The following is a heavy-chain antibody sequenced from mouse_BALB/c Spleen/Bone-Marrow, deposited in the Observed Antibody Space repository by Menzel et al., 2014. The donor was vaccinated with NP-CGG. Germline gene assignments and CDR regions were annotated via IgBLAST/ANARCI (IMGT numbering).Heavy chain of an antibody. D-gene: IGHD2-1*01. V-gene: IGHV3-8*02. CDR3: ARYDGNYDWYFDV. CDR2: ISYSGST. J-gene: IGHJ1*01. CDR1: GDSITSGY. Sequence: EVQRVESGPSLVKPSQTLSLTCSVTGDSITSGYWNWIRKLPGNKLEYMGYISYSGSTYYNPSLKSRISITRDTSKNQYYLQLNSVTTEDTATYYCARYDGNYDWYFDVWGAGTTVTVSS.